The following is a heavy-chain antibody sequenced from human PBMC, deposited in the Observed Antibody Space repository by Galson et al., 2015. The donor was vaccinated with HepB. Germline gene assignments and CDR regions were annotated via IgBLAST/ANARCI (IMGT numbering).Heavy chain of an antibody. CDR2: IIPIFGTA. D-gene: IGHD3-16*01. J-gene: IGHJ4*02. CDR3: ARRMGDYVSRALGAFDY. Sequence: SVKVSCKASGGTFSSYAISWVRQAPGQGLEWMGGIIPIFGTANYAQKFQGRVTITADESTSTAYMELSSLRSEDTAVYYCARRMGDYVSRALGAFDYWGQGTLVTVSS. V-gene: IGHV1-69*13. CDR1: GGTFSSYA.